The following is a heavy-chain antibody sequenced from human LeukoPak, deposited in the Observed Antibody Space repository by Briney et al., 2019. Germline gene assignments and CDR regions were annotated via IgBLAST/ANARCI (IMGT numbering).Heavy chain of an antibody. V-gene: IGHV1-18*01. CDR3: ATVYYDSSGYWFDY. CDR1: GYTFSSFG. J-gene: IGHJ4*02. D-gene: IGHD3-22*01. Sequence: GASVKVSCKASGYTFSSFGITWVRQAPGQGLEWMGWISTYNGNTNHAQKFQGRVTMTEDTSTDTAYMELSSLRSEDTAVYYCATVYYDSSGYWFDYWGQGTLVTVSS. CDR2: ISTYNGNT.